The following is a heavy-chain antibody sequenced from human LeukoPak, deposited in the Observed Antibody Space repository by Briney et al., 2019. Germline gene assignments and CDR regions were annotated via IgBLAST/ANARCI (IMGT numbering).Heavy chain of an antibody. CDR3: ARDYHGSGSLTTFDY. V-gene: IGHV1-46*01. Sequence: GASVKVSCKASGYTFTSYYMHWVRQAPGQGLEWMGIINPSGGSTSSAQKFQGGVTLSRDTSASTVYMELSRLRSEDTALYYCARDYHGSGSLTTFDYWGQGTLVTVSS. J-gene: IGHJ4*02. CDR1: GYTFTSYY. D-gene: IGHD3-10*01. CDR2: INPSGGST.